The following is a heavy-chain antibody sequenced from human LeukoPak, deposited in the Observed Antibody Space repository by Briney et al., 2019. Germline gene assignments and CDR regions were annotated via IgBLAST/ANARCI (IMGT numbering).Heavy chain of an antibody. J-gene: IGHJ4*02. CDR1: GFTFDDYA. Sequence: GGSLRLSCAASGFTFDDYAMHWVRQAPGKGLEWVSGISWNSGSIGYADSVKGRFTISRDNAKNSLYLQMNSLRAEDTALYYGAKGAYLNSGSYWDYWGQGTLVTVSS. CDR3: AKGAYLNSGSYWDY. CDR2: ISWNSGSI. V-gene: IGHV3-9*01. D-gene: IGHD1-26*01.